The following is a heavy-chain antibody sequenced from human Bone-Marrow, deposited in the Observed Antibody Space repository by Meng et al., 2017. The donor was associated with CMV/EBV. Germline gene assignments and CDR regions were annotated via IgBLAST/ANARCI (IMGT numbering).Heavy chain of an antibody. CDR1: GFTFSSYS. CDR3: ARDFPGAAASDY. D-gene: IGHD6-13*01. J-gene: IGHJ4*02. V-gene: IGHV3-21*01. Sequence: ETLSLTCAASGFTFSSYSMNWVRQAPGKGLEWVSSISSSSKYIYYADSVKGRFTISRDNAKNSLYLQMNSLRAEDTAVYYCARDFPGAAASDYWGQGTLVAVSS. CDR2: ISSSSKYI.